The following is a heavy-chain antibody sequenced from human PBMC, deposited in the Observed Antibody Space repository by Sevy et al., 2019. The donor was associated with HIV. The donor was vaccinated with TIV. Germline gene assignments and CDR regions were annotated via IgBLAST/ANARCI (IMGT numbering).Heavy chain of an antibody. CDR2: IKQDESEK. V-gene: IGHV3-7*01. J-gene: IGHJ4*02. Sequence: GGSLRLSCAASGFTFSRYWMTWVRQAPGKGLEWVANIKQDESEKNYVDAVKGRFTISRDNTKNSMYLQMNSLRADDSAMYYCARAEQVIMLVLYECLYLDAWGQGTMVTVSS. CDR3: ARAEQVIMLVLYECLYLDA. D-gene: IGHD3-3*01. CDR1: GFTFSRYW.